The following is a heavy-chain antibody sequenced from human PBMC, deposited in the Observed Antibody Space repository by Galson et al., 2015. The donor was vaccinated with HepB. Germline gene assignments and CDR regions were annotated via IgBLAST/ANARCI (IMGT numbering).Heavy chain of an antibody. CDR3: AKDKGWGRAPTISFDI. D-gene: IGHD3-16*01. CDR2: ISANDGNT. Sequence: SLRLSCAASGFPFSYYVMNWVRQAPGKGLEWVSSISANDGNTNYADSVKGRFIISRDNSMNTVYLQLHGLRPEDTGLYYCAKDKGWGRAPTISFDIWGQGTMVTVSS. J-gene: IGHJ3*02. V-gene: IGHV3-23*01. CDR1: GFPFSYYV.